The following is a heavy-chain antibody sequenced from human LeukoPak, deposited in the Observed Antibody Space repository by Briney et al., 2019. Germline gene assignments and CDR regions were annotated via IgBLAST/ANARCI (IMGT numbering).Heavy chain of an antibody. CDR1: GFTFSSYA. Sequence: GGSLRLSCSASGFTFSSYAMHWVRQAPGKGLEYVSAITSNGGTTYYADSVKGRFTISRDNSQNTLDLQMSSLRAEDTAVYYCVKVQARGANSFYYYYYGIDVWGQGTTVTVSS. D-gene: IGHD4-23*01. J-gene: IGHJ6*02. CDR3: VKVQARGANSFYYYYYGIDV. V-gene: IGHV3-64D*06. CDR2: ITSNGGTT.